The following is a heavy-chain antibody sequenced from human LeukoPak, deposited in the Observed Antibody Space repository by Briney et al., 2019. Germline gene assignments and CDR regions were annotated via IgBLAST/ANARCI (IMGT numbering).Heavy chain of an antibody. CDR1: GGTFSSYA. D-gene: IGHD6-13*01. J-gene: IGHJ6*02. V-gene: IGHV1-69*13. CDR3: ARVTAAAGTYYYGMDV. CDR2: IIPIFGTA. Sequence: SVKVSCKAPGGTFSSYANSWVRQAPGQGLEWMGGIIPIFGTANYAQKFQGRVTITADESTSTAYMELSSLRSEDTAVYYCARVTAAAGTYYYGMDVWGQGTTVTVSS.